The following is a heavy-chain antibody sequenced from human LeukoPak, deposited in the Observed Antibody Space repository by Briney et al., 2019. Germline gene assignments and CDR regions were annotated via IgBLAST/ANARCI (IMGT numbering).Heavy chain of an antibody. V-gene: IGHV1-2*02. CDR2: INHNSGGT. D-gene: IGHD5-18*01. Sequence: GASVKVSCKASGYTFTVYYMHWVRQAPGHGPEWMGWINHNSGGTNYAQKFQGRVNMPRDTSISTDYMELSRLRSDDTAVYYCARYTDLELWGQGTLVSVSS. CDR3: ARYTDLEL. J-gene: IGHJ5*02. CDR1: GYTFTVYY.